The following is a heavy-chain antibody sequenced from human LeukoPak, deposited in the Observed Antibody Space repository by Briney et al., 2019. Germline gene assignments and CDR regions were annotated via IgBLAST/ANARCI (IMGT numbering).Heavy chain of an antibody. Sequence: PSETLSLTCTVSGGSISSYYWSWIRQPLGKGLEWIGYIHYSGSTNYNPSLKSRVTISLDASKSQLSLKLTSVTAADTAVYYCARSRGYSNYGFDYWGQGTLVTVSS. CDR1: GGSISSYY. CDR3: ARSRGYSNYGFDY. CDR2: IHYSGST. D-gene: IGHD4-11*01. V-gene: IGHV4-59*01. J-gene: IGHJ4*02.